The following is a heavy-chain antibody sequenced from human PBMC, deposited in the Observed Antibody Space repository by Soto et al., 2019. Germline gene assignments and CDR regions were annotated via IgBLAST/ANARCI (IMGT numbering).Heavy chain of an antibody. V-gene: IGHV1-3*05. CDR1: GYTFTSYA. J-gene: IGHJ6*02. D-gene: IGHD5-18*01. CDR2: INAGNGNT. Sequence: QVQLVQSGAEEKKPGASVKVSCKASGYTFTSYAMHWVRQAPGQRLEWMGWINAGNGNTKYSQKFQGRVTITRDTPASTAYMELSSLRSQDTAVYYCAREGYSYEGMDVWGQGTPVTVSS. CDR3: AREGYSYEGMDV.